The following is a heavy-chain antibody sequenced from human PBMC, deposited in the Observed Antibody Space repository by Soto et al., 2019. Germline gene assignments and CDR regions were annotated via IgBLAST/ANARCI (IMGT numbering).Heavy chain of an antibody. D-gene: IGHD3-22*01. CDR2: ISAYNGNT. CDR1: GYTFTSYG. Sequence: ASVKVSCKASGYTFTSYGISWVRQAPGQGLDWMGWISAYNGNTNYAQKLQGRVTMTTDTSTSTAYMELRSLRSDDTAVYYCARARRPHSYDSSGFFDYWGQGTQVTVSS. J-gene: IGHJ4*02. CDR3: ARARRPHSYDSSGFFDY. V-gene: IGHV1-18*04.